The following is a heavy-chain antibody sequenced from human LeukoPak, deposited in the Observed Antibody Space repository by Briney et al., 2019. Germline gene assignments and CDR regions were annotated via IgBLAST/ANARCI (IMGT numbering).Heavy chain of an antibody. D-gene: IGHD3-16*01. CDR1: GGSISSSY. CDR3: ARRRMPGVSGGCCWFDP. Sequence: PSETLSLTCTVPGGSISSSYWSWIRQPPGKGLEWIGYLHTSGSTNYNPSLKSRGTISVDTAKNQFSLNLSSVTAADTAVYYCARRRMPGVSGGCCWFDPWGQGTLVTVS. J-gene: IGHJ5*02. CDR2: LHTSGST. V-gene: IGHV4-4*09.